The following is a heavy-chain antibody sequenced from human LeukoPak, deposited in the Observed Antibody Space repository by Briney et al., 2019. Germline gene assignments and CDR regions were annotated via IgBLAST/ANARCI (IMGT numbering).Heavy chain of an antibody. CDR2: IYYSGST. CDR1: GGSINSYY. Sequence: PSETLSLTCTVSGGSINSYYWSGIRQPPGKGLEWIGYIYYSGSTNYNPSLKSRVTISVDTSKNQFSLKLSSVTAADTAVYYCARGAPYYYDSSGYLFDKWGQRPLVTVSS. J-gene: IGHJ4*02. D-gene: IGHD3-22*01. V-gene: IGHV4-59*01. CDR3: ARGAPYYYDSSGYLFDK.